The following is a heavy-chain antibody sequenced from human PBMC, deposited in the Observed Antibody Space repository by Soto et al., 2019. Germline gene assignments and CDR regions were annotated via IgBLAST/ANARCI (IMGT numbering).Heavy chain of an antibody. J-gene: IGHJ3*02. V-gene: IGHV4-31*03. D-gene: IGHD3-22*01. CDR3: VRVGCYDGSGYNAFVI. Sequence: QVQLQESGPGLVKPSQTLSLTCTVSGGSISSGGYYWSWIRQHPGKGLEWIGYIYYSGSTYYNPSLKSRVTISIDTSKNQFSLKLSSVTAADTAVYYCVRVGCYDGSGYNAFVIWGQGTMVTVSS. CDR2: IYYSGST. CDR1: GGSISSGGYY.